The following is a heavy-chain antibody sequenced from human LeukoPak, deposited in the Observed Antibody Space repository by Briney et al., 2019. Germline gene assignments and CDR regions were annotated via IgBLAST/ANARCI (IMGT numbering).Heavy chain of an antibody. J-gene: IGHJ4*02. CDR2: INPNSGGT. CDR1: GYTFTGYY. D-gene: IGHD2-2*01. Sequence: ASVKLSCTASGYTFTGYYMHWVRQAPGQGLEWMGLINPNSGGTNYAQKFQGWVTMTRDTSISTGYMELSRLRSDDTAVYYCAGSEQYQLPDYWGQGTLVTVSS. V-gene: IGHV1-2*04. CDR3: AGSEQYQLPDY.